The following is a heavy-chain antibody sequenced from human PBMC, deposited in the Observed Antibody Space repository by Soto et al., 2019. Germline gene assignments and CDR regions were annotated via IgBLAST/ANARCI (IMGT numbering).Heavy chain of an antibody. CDR3: ARTPDI. J-gene: IGHJ3*02. V-gene: IGHV4-30-2*01. CDR2: IYHSGST. Sequence: QLQLQQSGSGLVKPSQTLSLTCAVSGGSISSGGYSWSWIRQPPGKGLEWIGYIYHSGSTYYNPSIKSRVTISVDRSKSQFSLQLSSVTAAGPGVYLCARTPDIWGQGTMVTVSS. CDR1: GGSISSGGYS.